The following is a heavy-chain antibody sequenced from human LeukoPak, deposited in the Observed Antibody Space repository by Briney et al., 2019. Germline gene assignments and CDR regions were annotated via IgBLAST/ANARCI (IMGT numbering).Heavy chain of an antibody. J-gene: IGHJ4*02. Sequence: SETLSLTCNVSDDPININTYYWGWIRQPPGKGLEWIGEINHSGSTNYNPSLKSRVTISVDTSKNQFSLKLSSVTAADTAVYYCARVGADGSGFLFDYWGQGTLVTVSS. D-gene: IGHD3-10*01. CDR3: ARVGADGSGFLFDY. CDR2: INHSGST. CDR1: DDPININTYY. V-gene: IGHV4-39*07.